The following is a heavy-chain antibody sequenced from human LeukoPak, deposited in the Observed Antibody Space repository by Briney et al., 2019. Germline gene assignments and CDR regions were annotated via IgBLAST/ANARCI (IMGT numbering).Heavy chain of an antibody. CDR3: ARARTIAVAGTLNY. D-gene: IGHD6-19*01. V-gene: IGHV1-2*02. CDR1: GYTFTGYY. J-gene: IGHJ4*02. Sequence: ASVKVSCKASGYTFTGYYMHWVRQAPGQGLEWMGWINPNSGGTNYAQKFQGRVTMTRDTSISTAYMELSRLRSDDTAVYYCARARTIAVAGTLNYWGQGTLVTVSS. CDR2: INPNSGGT.